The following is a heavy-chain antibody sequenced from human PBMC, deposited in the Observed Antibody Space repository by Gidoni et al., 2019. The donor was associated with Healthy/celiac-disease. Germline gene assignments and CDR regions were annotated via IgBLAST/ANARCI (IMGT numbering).Heavy chain of an antibody. D-gene: IGHD3-10*01. V-gene: IGHV4-34*01. J-gene: IGHJ6*02. CDR1: GGSFSGYY. CDR2: INHSGST. Sequence: QVQLQKWGAGLLKPSETLSLTCAVYGGSFSGYYWSWIRQPPGKGLEWIGEINHSGSTNYNPSLKSRVTISVDTSKNQFSLKLSSVTAADTAVYYCATLGGVIIIDSPHSNGMDVWGQGTTVTVSS. CDR3: ATLGGVIIIDSPHSNGMDV.